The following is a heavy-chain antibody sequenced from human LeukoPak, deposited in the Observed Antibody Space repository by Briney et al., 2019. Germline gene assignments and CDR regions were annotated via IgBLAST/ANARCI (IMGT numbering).Heavy chain of an antibody. Sequence: PGRSLRLSCAASGFTFSSYGMHWVRQAPGKGLEWVAVISYDGSNKYYADSVKGRFTISRDNSKNTLYLQMNSLRAEDTAVYYCAKTMIVVVKNAFDIWGQGTMVTVSS. CDR2: ISYDGSNK. D-gene: IGHD3-22*01. CDR3: AKTMIVVVKNAFDI. CDR1: GFTFSSYG. J-gene: IGHJ3*02. V-gene: IGHV3-30*18.